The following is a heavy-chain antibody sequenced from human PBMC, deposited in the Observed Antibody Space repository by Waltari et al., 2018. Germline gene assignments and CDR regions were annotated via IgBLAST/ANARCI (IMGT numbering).Heavy chain of an antibody. Sequence: QVQLVQSGAEVKKPGASVKVSCKASGYTFTSYAMLLVRPAPGQRLEWMGWINAGNGNTKYSQKFQGRVTITRDTSASTAYMELSSLRSEDTAVYYCAISQYDFWSGYYDYWGQGTLVTVSS. J-gene: IGHJ4*02. V-gene: IGHV1-3*01. CDR3: AISQYDFWSGYYDY. CDR1: GYTFTSYA. D-gene: IGHD3-3*01. CDR2: INAGNGNT.